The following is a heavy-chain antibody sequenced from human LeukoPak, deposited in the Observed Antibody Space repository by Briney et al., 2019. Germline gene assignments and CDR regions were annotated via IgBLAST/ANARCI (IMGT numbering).Heavy chain of an antibody. CDR2: IYTSGST. Sequence: PSETLSLTCTVSGGSISSYYWSWIRQPAGKGLEWIGRIYTSGSTNYNPSLKSRVTMSVDTSKNQFSLKLSSMTAEDTAIYYCARDERLLSFLKWGQGTLVTVSS. CDR3: ARDERLLSFLK. D-gene: IGHD3-3*01. J-gene: IGHJ4*02. V-gene: IGHV4-4*07. CDR1: GGSISSYY.